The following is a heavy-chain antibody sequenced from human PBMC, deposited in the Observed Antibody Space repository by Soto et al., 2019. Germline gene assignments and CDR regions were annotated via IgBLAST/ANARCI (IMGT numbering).Heavy chain of an antibody. V-gene: IGHV1-18*01. J-gene: IGHJ4*02. Sequence: QVHLVQSGAEVKKPGASVKVSCKGSGYAFTTYGITWVRQAPGQGLEWMGWISAHNGNTNYAQKLQGRFTVTRDTSTSTGYMERRSLRSDDTAVYYCARGRYGDYWGQGALVTVSS. D-gene: IGHD1-1*01. CDR2: ISAHNGNT. CDR1: GYAFTTYG. CDR3: ARGRYGDY.